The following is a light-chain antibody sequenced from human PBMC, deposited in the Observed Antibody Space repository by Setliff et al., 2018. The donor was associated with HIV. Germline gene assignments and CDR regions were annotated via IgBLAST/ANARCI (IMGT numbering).Light chain of an antibody. J-gene: IGLJ1*01. V-gene: IGLV1-47*01. CDR1: SSNIGRNY. CDR2: RSN. Sequence: QSVLTQPPSASGTPGQRVPVSCSGRSSNIGRNYVYWYQQLPGTAPKLLISRSNQRPSGVPDRFSGSKSGTSASLAISGLRSGDEADYYCQSYDNSLSGSAVFGTGTKVTVL. CDR3: QSYDNSLSGSAV.